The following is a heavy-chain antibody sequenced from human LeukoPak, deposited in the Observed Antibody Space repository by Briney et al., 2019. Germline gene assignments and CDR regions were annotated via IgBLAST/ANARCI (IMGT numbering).Heavy chain of an antibody. J-gene: IGHJ4*02. V-gene: IGHV3-49*04. CDR3: TRLYSESSSWALDN. D-gene: IGHD6-13*01. CDR2: IRSKAYGGTT. CDR1: GFTFGDYA. Sequence: SLRLSCTASGFTFGDYAMSWVRQAPGKGLEWVGFIRSKAYGGTTEYAASVKGRFTISRDDSKFIASLHMNSLRTEDTAVYYCTRLYSESSSWALDNWGQGTLVTVSS.